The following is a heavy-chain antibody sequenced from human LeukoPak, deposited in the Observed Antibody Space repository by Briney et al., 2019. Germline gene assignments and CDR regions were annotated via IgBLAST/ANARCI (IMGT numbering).Heavy chain of an antibody. CDR3: ARRYYDILTGYYSDDY. V-gene: IGHV5-51*01. D-gene: IGHD3-9*01. Sequence: GESLKISCKGSGNSFTSYWIGWVRQMPGKGLEGMGIINPSDSDTRSSPSFRGQVTISDDKSISTAYLQWSSLKASDTAMYYCARRYYDILTGYYSDDYWGQGTLVTVSS. CDR2: INPSDSDT. J-gene: IGHJ4*02. CDR1: GNSFTSYW.